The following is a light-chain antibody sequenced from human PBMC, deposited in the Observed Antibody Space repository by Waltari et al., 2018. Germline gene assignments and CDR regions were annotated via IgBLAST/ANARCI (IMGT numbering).Light chain of an antibody. CDR1: NTDVGGYNY. CDR3: TSYTTSRTPHVV. CDR2: DVS. V-gene: IGLV2-14*03. J-gene: IGLJ2*01. Sequence: QSALTQPASVSGSPVQSITISCTGTNTDVGGYNYVSWYQHHPGKAPTLMIYDVSNRPSGISYRLSGSQSGNTPSLTISGLQAEDEADYYCTSYTTSRTPHVVFGGGTKLSVL.